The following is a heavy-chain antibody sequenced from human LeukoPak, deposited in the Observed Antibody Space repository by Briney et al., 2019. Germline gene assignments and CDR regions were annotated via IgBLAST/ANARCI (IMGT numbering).Heavy chain of an antibody. J-gene: IGHJ4*02. V-gene: IGHV3-21*01. Sequence: GGSLRLSCAASEFTFSSYTMNWVRQAPGKGLEWVSSISSTSSYIYYADSVKGRFTLSRDNAKNSLYLQMNSLRAEDTAVYYCPRSAYSYGPRGDDYVCQLTLVTVCS. CDR2: ISSTSSYI. D-gene: IGHD5-18*01. CDR1: EFTFSSYT. CDR3: PRSAYSYGPRGDDY.